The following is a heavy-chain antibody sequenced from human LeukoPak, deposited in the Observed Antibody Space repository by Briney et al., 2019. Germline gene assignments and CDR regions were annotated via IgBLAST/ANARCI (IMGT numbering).Heavy chain of an antibody. D-gene: IGHD3-16*01. CDR1: GFTFSSFG. V-gene: IGHV3-30*02. CDR2: IRNDGSIK. CDR3: AEDWSNSWGSYFDY. J-gene: IGHJ4*02. Sequence: GGSLRLSCAAAGFTFSSFGMHWVRQAPGKGLEWVAFIRNDGSIKYYADSVQGRFTISRDNSKNTLYLQMNSLRPEDTAVYYCAEDWSNSWGSYFDYWGQGTLVTVSS.